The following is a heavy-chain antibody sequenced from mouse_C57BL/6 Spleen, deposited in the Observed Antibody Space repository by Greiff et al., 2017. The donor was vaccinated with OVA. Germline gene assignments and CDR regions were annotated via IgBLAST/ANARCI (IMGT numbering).Heavy chain of an antibody. CDR3: AREYGNYLYYFDY. D-gene: IGHD2-10*02. CDR2: ISDGGSYT. Sequence: EVKLVESGGGLVKPGGSLKLSCAASGFTFSSYAMSWVRQTPEKRLEWVATISDGGSYTYYPDNVKGRFTISRDNAKNNLYLQMSHLTSEDTAMYYCAREYGNYLYYFDYWGQGTTLTVSS. J-gene: IGHJ2*01. CDR1: GFTFSSYA. V-gene: IGHV5-4*01.